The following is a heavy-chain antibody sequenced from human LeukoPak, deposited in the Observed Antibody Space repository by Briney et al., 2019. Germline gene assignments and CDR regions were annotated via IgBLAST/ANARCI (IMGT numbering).Heavy chain of an antibody. Sequence: SETLPLTCTVSGGSISSGDYYWSWIRQPPGKGLEWIGYIYYSGSTYYNPSLKSRVTISVDTSKNQFSLKLSSVTAADTAVYYCACYYDSSGYYGYWGQGTLVTVSS. CDR2: IYYSGST. V-gene: IGHV4-30-4*08. D-gene: IGHD3-22*01. CDR1: GGSISSGDYY. J-gene: IGHJ4*02. CDR3: ACYYDSSGYYGY.